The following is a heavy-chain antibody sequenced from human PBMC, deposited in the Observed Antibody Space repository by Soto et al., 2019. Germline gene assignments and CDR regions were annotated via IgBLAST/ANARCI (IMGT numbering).Heavy chain of an antibody. V-gene: IGHV1-46*01. CDR2: INPSGGST. CDR1: GYTFTSYY. Sequence: GASVKVSCKASGYTFTSYYMHWVRQAPGQGLEWMGIINPSGGSTSYAQKFQGRVTMTRDTSTSTVYMELSSLRSEDTAVYYCASGVQVDYYDSSGQDAFDIWGQGTMVTVSS. J-gene: IGHJ3*02. CDR3: ASGVQVDYYDSSGQDAFDI. D-gene: IGHD3-22*01.